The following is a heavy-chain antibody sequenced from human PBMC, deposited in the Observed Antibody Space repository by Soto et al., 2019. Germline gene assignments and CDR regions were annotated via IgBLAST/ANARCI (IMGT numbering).Heavy chain of an antibody. J-gene: IGHJ3*01. Sequence: EVQLVDSGGGLVQPGGSLRLSCAASEFTFRSYWMHWVRQSPGKELVWVSRISGDGSSTSYADSVKGRFTISRDNAKNTMNWQMDSLRAEDTAVYYCARSLPGTYGAFDLWGQGTMVTVSS. CDR3: ARSLPGTYGAFDL. D-gene: IGHD1-7*01. V-gene: IGHV3-74*01. CDR1: EFTFRSYW. CDR2: ISGDGSST.